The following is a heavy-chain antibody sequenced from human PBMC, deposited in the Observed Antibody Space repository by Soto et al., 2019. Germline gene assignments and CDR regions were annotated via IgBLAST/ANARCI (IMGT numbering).Heavy chain of an antibody. V-gene: IGHV1-2*04. CDR3: ARGGTTVTTDPADAFDI. CDR2: INPNSGGT. CDR1: GYTFTGYY. J-gene: IGHJ3*02. Sequence: QVQLVQSGAEVKKPGASVKVSCKASGYTFTGYYMHRVRQAPGQGLEWMGWINPNSGGTNYAQKFQGWVTMTRDTSISTAYMELSRLRSDDTAVYYCARGGTTVTTDPADAFDIWGQGTMVTVSS. D-gene: IGHD4-17*01.